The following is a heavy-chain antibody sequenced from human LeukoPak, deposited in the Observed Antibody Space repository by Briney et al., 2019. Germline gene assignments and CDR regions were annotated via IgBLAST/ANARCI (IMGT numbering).Heavy chain of an antibody. V-gene: IGHV1-46*01. Sequence: ASVKVSCQASAYTFTNYYLHWVRQAPRQGLEWMGIINPRGGSTSYAQKFQGRVTMTRDTSTSTVYMELSSLRSEDTAVYYCAREGSSGQLLWGQGSMVTVSS. CDR1: AYTFTNYY. D-gene: IGHD3-22*01. CDR3: AREGSSGQLL. CDR2: INPRGGST. J-gene: IGHJ3*01.